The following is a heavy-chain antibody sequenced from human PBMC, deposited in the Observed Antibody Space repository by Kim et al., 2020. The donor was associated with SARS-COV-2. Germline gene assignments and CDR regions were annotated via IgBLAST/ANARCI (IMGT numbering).Heavy chain of an antibody. V-gene: IGHV3-30*04. Sequence: ALRLSCAASGFTFSSYAMHWVRQAPGKGLEWVAVISYDGSNKYYADSVKGRFTISRDNSKNTLYLQMNSLRAEDTAVYYCAKVDTAMPPLYYYGMDVW. CDR2: ISYDGSNK. CDR1: GFTFSSYA. CDR3: AKVDTAMPPLYYYGMDV. J-gene: IGHJ6*01. D-gene: IGHD5-18*01.